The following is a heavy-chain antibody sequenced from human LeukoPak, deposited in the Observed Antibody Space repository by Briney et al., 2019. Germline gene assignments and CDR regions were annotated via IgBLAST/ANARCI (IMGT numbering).Heavy chain of an antibody. CDR3: ARSRDDYLTGYIYYFYMDV. J-gene: IGHJ6*03. CDR1: GGTFSSYA. Sequence: GASVKVSCKASGGTFSSYAINWVRQAPGQGLEWMGGIIPMFGAANYAQKFQGGVTITADESTSTAYMELSSLRSEDTAMYYCARSRDDYLTGYIYYFYMDVWGKGTTVTVSS. CDR2: IIPMFGAA. V-gene: IGHV1-69*13. D-gene: IGHD3-9*01.